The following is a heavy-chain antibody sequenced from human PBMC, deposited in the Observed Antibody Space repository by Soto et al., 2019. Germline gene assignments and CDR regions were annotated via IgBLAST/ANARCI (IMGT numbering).Heavy chain of an antibody. CDR2: ISAYNGNT. CDR3: ARDLIGYCSGRTCEPFDD. CDR1: GYTFTSYG. J-gene: IGHJ4*02. D-gene: IGHD2-15*01. V-gene: IGHV1-18*01. Sequence: ASVKVSCKASGYTFTSYGISWVRQAPGQGLEWMGWISAYNGNTNFAQKLQGRITMTTDTSTSTAYMDLRSLRSDDTAVYYCARDLIGYCSGRTCEPFDDWGQGLRVTVAS.